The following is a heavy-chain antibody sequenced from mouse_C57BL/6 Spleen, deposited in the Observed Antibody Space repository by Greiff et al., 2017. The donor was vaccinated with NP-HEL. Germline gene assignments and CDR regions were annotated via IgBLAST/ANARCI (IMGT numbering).Heavy chain of an antibody. CDR2: IYPSDSET. CDR3: ARQGINYYGSSSPFDY. J-gene: IGHJ2*01. CDR1: GYTFTSYW. V-gene: IGHV1-61*01. Sequence: QVQLQQPGAELVRPGSSVKLSCKASGYTFTSYWMDWVKPRPGQGLEWIGNIYPSDSETHYNQKFKDKATLTVDKSSSTAYMQLSSLTSEDSAVYYCARQGINYYGSSSPFDYWGQGTTLTVSS. D-gene: IGHD1-1*01.